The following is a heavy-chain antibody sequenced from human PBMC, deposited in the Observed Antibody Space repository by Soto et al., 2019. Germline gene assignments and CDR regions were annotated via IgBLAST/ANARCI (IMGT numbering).Heavy chain of an antibody. CDR1: GGSVSSNSAA. J-gene: IGHJ6*02. CDR3: ARDQGRSYGSGDYYYYGMDV. Sequence: SQTLSLTCAISGGSVSSNSAAWNWIRQSPSRGLEWLGRTYYRSKWYNDYAVSVKSRITINPDTSKNQFSLQLNSVTPEDTAVYYCARDQGRSYGSGDYYYYGMDVWGQGTTVTVSS. D-gene: IGHD3-10*01. V-gene: IGHV6-1*01. CDR2: TYYRSKWYN.